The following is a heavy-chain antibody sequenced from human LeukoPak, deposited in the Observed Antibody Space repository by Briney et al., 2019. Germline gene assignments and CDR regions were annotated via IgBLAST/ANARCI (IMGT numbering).Heavy chain of an antibody. D-gene: IGHD6-13*01. CDR3: AAAPRAAAGENWFDP. CDR1: GFTFTSSA. V-gene: IGHV1-58*02. CDR2: IVVGSGNT. Sequence: AASVKVSCKASGFTFTSSAMQWVRQARGQRLEWIGWIVVGSGNTNYAQKFQERVTITRDMSTSTAYMELSSLRSEDTAVYYCAAAPRAAAGENWFDPWGQGTLVTVSS. J-gene: IGHJ5*02.